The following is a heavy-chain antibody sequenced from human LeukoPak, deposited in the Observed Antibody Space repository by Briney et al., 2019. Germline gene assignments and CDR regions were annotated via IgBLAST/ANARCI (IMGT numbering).Heavy chain of an antibody. CDR2: INPNSGGT. J-gene: IGHJ4*02. D-gene: IGHD4-23*01. Sequence: ASVKVSCKAPGYTFTDYYIHWVRQAPGQGLEWMGWINPNSGGTNYAQKFQGRVTMTRDTSISTAYMELSRLRSDDTAVYYCVRKPGGDYGGNLDYWGQGTLVTVSS. CDR1: GYTFTDYY. V-gene: IGHV1-2*02. CDR3: VRKPGGDYGGNLDY.